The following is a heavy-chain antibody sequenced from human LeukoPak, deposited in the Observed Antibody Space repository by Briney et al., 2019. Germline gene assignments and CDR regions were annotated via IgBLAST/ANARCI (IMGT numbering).Heavy chain of an antibody. J-gene: IGHJ4*02. V-gene: IGHV4-31*03. D-gene: IGHD4/OR15-4a*01. CDR1: GASISSGGYY. CDR3: ARDAKREFLDY. Sequence: SETLSLTCTVSGASISSGGYYWTWIRQHPWKGLEWIGYIHYSGSTYYNPSLKSLKSRVTISVDTSKSQFSLKLSSVTAADTAVYYCARDAKREFLDYWGQGTLVIVSS. CDR2: IHYSGST.